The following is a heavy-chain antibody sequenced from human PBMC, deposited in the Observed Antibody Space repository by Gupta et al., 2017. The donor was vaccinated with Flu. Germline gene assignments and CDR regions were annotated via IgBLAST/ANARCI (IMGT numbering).Heavy chain of an antibody. CDR2: IFSNDEK. V-gene: IGHV2-26*01. J-gene: IGHJ4*02. CDR3: ARIKDIVVVVAATEADDGYYFDY. Sequence: QVTLKESGPVLVKPTETLTLTCTVSGFSLSNARMGVSWIRQPPGKALEWLAHIFSNDEKSYSTSLKSRLTISKDTSKSQVVLTMTNMDPVDTATYYCARIKDIVVVVAATEADDGYYFDYWGQGTLVTVSS. CDR1: GFSLSNARMG. D-gene: IGHD2-15*01.